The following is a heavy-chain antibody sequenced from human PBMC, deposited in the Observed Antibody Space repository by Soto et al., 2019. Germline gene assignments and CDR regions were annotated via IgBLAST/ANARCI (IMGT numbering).Heavy chain of an antibody. Sequence: SVKVSCKASGFTFTSSAVQWVRQARGQRLERIGWIVVGSGNTNYAQKFQERVTITRDMSTSTAYMELSSLRSEDTAGYYCAAVGDRYCTNGVCPRGYYYYYGMDVWGQGTTVTVSS. CDR2: IVVGSGNT. D-gene: IGHD2-8*01. CDR3: AAVGDRYCTNGVCPRGYYYYYGMDV. V-gene: IGHV1-58*01. CDR1: GFTFTSSA. J-gene: IGHJ6*02.